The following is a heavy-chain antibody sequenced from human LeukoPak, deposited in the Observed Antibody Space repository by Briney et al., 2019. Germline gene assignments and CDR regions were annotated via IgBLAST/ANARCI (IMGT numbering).Heavy chain of an antibody. Sequence: ASVKVSCKASGYTFTGYYMHWVRQAPGQGLEWMGWINPNSGGTNYAQKFQGRVTMTRDTSISTAYMELSRLRSDDTAVYYCARDGYYDSSGYYDYYYYYYMDAWGKGTTVTVSS. CDR2: INPNSGGT. CDR3: ARDGYYDSSGYYDYYYYYYMDA. V-gene: IGHV1-2*02. J-gene: IGHJ6*03. CDR1: GYTFTGYY. D-gene: IGHD3-22*01.